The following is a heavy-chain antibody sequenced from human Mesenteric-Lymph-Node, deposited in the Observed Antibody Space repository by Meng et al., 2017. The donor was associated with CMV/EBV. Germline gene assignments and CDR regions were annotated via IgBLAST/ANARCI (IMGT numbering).Heavy chain of an antibody. Sequence: GGSLRLSCVASGFTFDDSTMRWVRQAPGKGLEWVSLIDWDGSMIYYAASVQGRFTISRDNTKNSLYLQMSSLQPEDTAFYYCAKDGYASSGSFANWGRGTLVTVSS. CDR2: IDWDGSMI. V-gene: IGHV3-43*01. J-gene: IGHJ4*02. D-gene: IGHD3-10*01. CDR1: GFTFDDST. CDR3: AKDGYASSGSFAN.